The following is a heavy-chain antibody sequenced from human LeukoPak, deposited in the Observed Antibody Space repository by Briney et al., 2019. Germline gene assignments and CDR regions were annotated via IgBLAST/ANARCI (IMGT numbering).Heavy chain of an antibody. CDR1: GYSISNGYY. CDR3: ARVYIYGRSYFDY. CDR2: IYHRGST. Sequence: PSETLSLTCTVSGYSISNGYYWGWIRQPPGKGLEWVGSIYHRGSTYYNPSLRSRVTISLDRSKKKFSLKLTSVTAADTAVYYCARVYIYGRSYFDYWGQGTLVTVSS. V-gene: IGHV4-38-2*02. J-gene: IGHJ4*02. D-gene: IGHD4-17*01.